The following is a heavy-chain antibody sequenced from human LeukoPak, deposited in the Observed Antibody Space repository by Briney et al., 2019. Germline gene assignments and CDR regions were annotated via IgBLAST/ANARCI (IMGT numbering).Heavy chain of an antibody. V-gene: IGHV4-34*01. CDR2: INHSGST. CDR3: ARVRFHRVYAYPFDY. CDR1: GGSFSGYY. D-gene: IGHD3-16*01. J-gene: IGHJ4*02. Sequence: PSETLSLTCAVYGGSFSGYYWSWLRQPPGKGLEWIGEINHSGSTNYNPSLKSRVTISVDTSKNQFSLKLSSVTAADTAVYYCARVRFHRVYAYPFDYWGQGTLVTVSS.